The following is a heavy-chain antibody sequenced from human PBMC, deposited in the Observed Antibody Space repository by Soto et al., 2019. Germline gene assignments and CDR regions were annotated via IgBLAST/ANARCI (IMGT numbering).Heavy chain of an antibody. CDR1: GFTFSSYW. Sequence: PGGSLRLSCAASGFTFSSYWMHWVRQAPGKGLVWVSRINSDGSSTSYADSVKGRFTISRDNAKNTLYLQMNSLRAEDTAVYYCARVGVTMVRGVIINDAFDIWGQGTMVTV. CDR3: ARVGVTMVRGVIINDAFDI. V-gene: IGHV3-74*01. CDR2: INSDGSST. D-gene: IGHD3-10*01. J-gene: IGHJ3*02.